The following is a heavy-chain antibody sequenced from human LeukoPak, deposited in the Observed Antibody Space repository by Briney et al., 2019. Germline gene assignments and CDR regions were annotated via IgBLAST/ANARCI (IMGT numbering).Heavy chain of an antibody. CDR2: IIPIFGTA. CDR1: GGTFSSYA. Sequence: SVKVSCKASGGTFSSYAISWVRQAPGQGLEWMGGIIPIFGTANYAQKFQGRVTITADESTSTAYIELSSLRSEDTAVYYCASGYYEETKKIYYFDYWGQGTLVTVSS. V-gene: IGHV1-69*01. J-gene: IGHJ4*02. D-gene: IGHD3-3*01. CDR3: ASGYYEETKKIYYFDY.